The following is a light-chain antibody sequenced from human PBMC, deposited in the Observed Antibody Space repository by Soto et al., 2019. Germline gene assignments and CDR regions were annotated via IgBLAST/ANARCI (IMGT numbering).Light chain of an antibody. CDR1: SSKIRNNY. CDR2: DNA. Sequence: QSVLTQPPSVSAAPGQTVTISCSGSSSKIRNNYVFWYQQLPGTAPKLLIYDNAKRPSAIPDRFSGSKSGTSATLGITGLQTGDEADYYCATCDRSLSVGVFGGGTQLTVL. J-gene: IGLJ2*01. CDR3: ATCDRSLSVGV. V-gene: IGLV1-51*01.